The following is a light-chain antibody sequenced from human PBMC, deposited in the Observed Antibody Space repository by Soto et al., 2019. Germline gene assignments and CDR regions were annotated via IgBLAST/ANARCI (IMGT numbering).Light chain of an antibody. V-gene: IGLV1-51*01. CDR1: SSNIGYNY. CDR3: GTWDSSLSAL. Sequence: QSVLTQPPSVSAAPGQKVTISCSGSSSNIGYNYVSWYQLLPGTAPKLLIYDNNKRPSGIPDRFSGSKSGTSATLGITGLQTGDEADYYCGTWDSSLSALFGGGTQLTVL. J-gene: IGLJ2*01. CDR2: DNN.